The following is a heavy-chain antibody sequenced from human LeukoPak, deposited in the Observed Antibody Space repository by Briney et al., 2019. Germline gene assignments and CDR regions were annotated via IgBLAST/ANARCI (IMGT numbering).Heavy chain of an antibody. J-gene: IGHJ4*02. CDR3: ARPKGRIAVAGFDY. CDR2: IKKGGSEK. V-gene: IGHV3-7*03. Sequence: GGSLRLYCAASGFTFSSYWLSWVRQAQGKGLEGVANIKKGGSEKYYVDSVKGRFTISRDNAKNSLYLQMNSLRAEDTAVYYCARPKGRIAVAGFDYWGQGTLVTVSS. CDR1: GFTFSSYW. D-gene: IGHD6-19*01.